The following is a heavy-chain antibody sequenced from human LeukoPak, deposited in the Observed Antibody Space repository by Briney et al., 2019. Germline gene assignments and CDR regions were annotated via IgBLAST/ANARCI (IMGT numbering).Heavy chain of an antibody. Sequence: GGSLRLSCAASEFTFSNYWMSWVRQAPGKGLEWVAFIRSDGSDKYNGNSVKGRFTISRDNSKKTLYLQLNSLRPEDTAIYYCAKDQGGPTAFDYWGQGALVTVSS. CDR2: IRSDGSDK. CDR3: AKDQGGPTAFDY. D-gene: IGHD3-16*01. CDR1: EFTFSNYW. J-gene: IGHJ4*02. V-gene: IGHV3-30*02.